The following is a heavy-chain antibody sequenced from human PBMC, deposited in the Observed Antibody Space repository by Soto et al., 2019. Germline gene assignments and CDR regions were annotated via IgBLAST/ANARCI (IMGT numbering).Heavy chain of an antibody. V-gene: IGHV6-1*01. Sequence: PSQTLSLTCAISGDSVSSNNAAWNWIRQSPSRGLEWLGRTYYRSRWYNDYAVSVKSRITVNPDTSKNQFSLQLTSVTPEDTAVYYCAGTTSHYWYYMDVWGKGTTVTAP. CDR2: TYYRSRWYN. CDR3: AGTTSHYWYYMDV. J-gene: IGHJ6*03. CDR1: GDSVSSNNAA. D-gene: IGHD1-7*01.